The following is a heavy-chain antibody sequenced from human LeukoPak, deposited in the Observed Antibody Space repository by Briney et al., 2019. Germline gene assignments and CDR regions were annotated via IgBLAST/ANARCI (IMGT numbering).Heavy chain of an antibody. Sequence: GGSLRLSCAASGFTFSSYAMHWVRQAPGKGLEYGSAISSNGGSTYYANSVKGRFTISRDNSKNTLYLQMGSLRAEDMAVYYCARAAMAYYYYYGMDVWGQGTTVTVSS. V-gene: IGHV3-64*01. CDR1: GFTFSSYA. J-gene: IGHJ6*02. CDR3: ARAAMAYYYYYGMDV. D-gene: IGHD5-18*01. CDR2: ISSNGGST.